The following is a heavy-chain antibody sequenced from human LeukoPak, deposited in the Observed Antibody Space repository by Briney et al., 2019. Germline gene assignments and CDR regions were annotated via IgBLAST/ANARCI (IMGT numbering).Heavy chain of an antibody. CDR3: ARADFWSAVDY. CDR1: GGSISSYY. CDR2: IYYTGRT. J-gene: IGHJ4*02. V-gene: IGHV4-59*01. D-gene: IGHD3-3*01. Sequence: SETLSLTCTVSGGSISSYYWSWIRQPPGKGLEWIGYIYYTGRTNYNPSLKSRVTISVDTSKNQFSLKLNSVTAADTAVCYCARADFWSAVDYWGQGTLVTVSS.